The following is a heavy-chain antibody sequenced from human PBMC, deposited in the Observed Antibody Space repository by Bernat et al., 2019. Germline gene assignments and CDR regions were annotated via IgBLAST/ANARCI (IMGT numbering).Heavy chain of an antibody. CDR1: GFTFSSYG. D-gene: IGHD1-26*01. J-gene: IGHJ5*02. CDR2: IWYDGSNK. V-gene: IGHV3-33*01. Sequence: QVQLVESGGGVVQPGRSLRLSCAASGFTFSSYGMHWVRQAPGKGLEWVAVIWYDGSNKYYADSVKGLFTISRDNSKNTLYLQMNSLRAEDTAVYYCARDRKWVNFNWFDPWGQGTLVTVSS. CDR3: ARDRKWVNFNWFDP.